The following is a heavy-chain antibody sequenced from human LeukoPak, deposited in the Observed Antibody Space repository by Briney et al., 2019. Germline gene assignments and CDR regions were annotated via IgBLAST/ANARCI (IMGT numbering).Heavy chain of an antibody. Sequence: GGSLRLSCAASGFTFSSYGMHWVRQALGKGLQWVAFIRYDGNNKYYADSVKGRFTISRDNSKNTLYLQMNSLRAEDTAVYYCAKAPIQHSSLAFFDYWGQGTLVTVSS. CDR1: GFTFSSYG. CDR3: AKAPIQHSSLAFFDY. CDR2: IRYDGNNK. J-gene: IGHJ4*02. D-gene: IGHD6-6*01. V-gene: IGHV3-30*02.